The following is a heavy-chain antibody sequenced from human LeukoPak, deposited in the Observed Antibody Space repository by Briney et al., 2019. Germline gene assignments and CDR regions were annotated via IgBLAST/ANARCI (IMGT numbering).Heavy chain of an antibody. J-gene: IGHJ5*02. D-gene: IGHD3-10*01. CDR1: GYSISSGYY. Sequence: PSETLSLTCTVSGYSISSGYYWGWIRQPPGKGLEWIGSIYHSGSTYYNPSLKSRVTISVDTSKNQFSLKLSSVTAADTAVYYCARIGSGSYRGYWFDPWGQGTLVTVSS. CDR3: ARIGSGSYRGYWFDP. V-gene: IGHV4-38-2*02. CDR2: IYHSGST.